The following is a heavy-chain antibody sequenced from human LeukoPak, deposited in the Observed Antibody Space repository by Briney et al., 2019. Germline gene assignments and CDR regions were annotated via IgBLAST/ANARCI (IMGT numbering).Heavy chain of an antibody. CDR3: ARVVSGLVVPPTRGDYFDS. CDR2: INHSGST. V-gene: IGHV4-34*01. Sequence: SETLSLTCAVYSGSFSGYYWSWIRQPPGKGLEWLGEINHSGSTNYNPSLKSRVTISVDTPKNQFSLKLTSVTVADTALYYCARVVSGLVVPPTRGDYFDSWGQGTVVTVSS. D-gene: IGHD2-2*01. CDR1: SGSFSGYY. J-gene: IGHJ4*02.